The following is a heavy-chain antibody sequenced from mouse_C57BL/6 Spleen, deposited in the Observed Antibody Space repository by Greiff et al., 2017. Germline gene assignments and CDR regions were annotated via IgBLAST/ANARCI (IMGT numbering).Heavy chain of an antibody. CDR3: AKNGDDYDGTGDYYAMDY. CDR1: GFSLTSYG. D-gene: IGHD2-4*01. Sequence: QVQLQQSGPGLVQPSQSLSITCTVSGFSLTSYGVHWVRQSPGEGLEWLGVIWRGGSTDYNAAFMSRLSITKDNSKSQVFFKMNSLQADDAAIYYCAKNGDDYDGTGDYYAMDYWGQGTSVTVSS. CDR2: IWRGGST. J-gene: IGHJ4*01. V-gene: IGHV2-5*01.